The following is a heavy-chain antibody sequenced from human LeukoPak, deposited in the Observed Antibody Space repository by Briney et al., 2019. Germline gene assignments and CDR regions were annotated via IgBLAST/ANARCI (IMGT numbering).Heavy chain of an antibody. V-gene: IGHV1-46*01. CDR3: ARDMSTRVTPISYAFDV. CDR2: INPNGGGT. CDR1: GYTFTSYY. J-gene: IGHJ3*01. D-gene: IGHD4-23*01. Sequence: ASVKVSCKASGYTFTSYYIHWVRQAPGQGLEWLGLINPNGGGTTYAQKFQGRVTMTRDTSTSTVYMELSSLRSEDTAVYYCARDMSTRVTPISYAFDVWGQGTMVTVSS.